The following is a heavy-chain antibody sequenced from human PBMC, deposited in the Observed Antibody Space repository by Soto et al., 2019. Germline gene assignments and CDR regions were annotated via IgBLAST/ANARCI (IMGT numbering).Heavy chain of an antibody. CDR1: GFTFSNYG. CDR3: AKDGYTYGSADF. Sequence: QVQLVESGGGVVQPGRSLRLSCAASGFTFSNYGMHWVRQAPGKGLEWVALISSDGSNKYYADSVKGRFTISRDNSTNPLYLQMYTLRAEDTAVYYCAKDGYTYGSADFWGQGTLVTVSS. V-gene: IGHV3-30*18. CDR2: ISSDGSNK. D-gene: IGHD5-18*01. J-gene: IGHJ4*02.